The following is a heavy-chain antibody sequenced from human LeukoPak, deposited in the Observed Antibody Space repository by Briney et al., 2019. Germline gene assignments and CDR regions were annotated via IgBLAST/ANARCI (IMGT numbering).Heavy chain of an antibody. D-gene: IGHD4-17*01. Sequence: GGSLRLSCAAPGFTFDDYGMSWVRQAPGKGLEWVSGINWNGGSTGYADSVKGRFTISRDNAKNSLYLQMNSLRAEDTALYYCARGNGDSFYYYYMDVWGKGTTVTVSS. V-gene: IGHV3-20*04. CDR3: ARGNGDSFYYYYMDV. J-gene: IGHJ6*03. CDR2: INWNGGST. CDR1: GFTFDDYG.